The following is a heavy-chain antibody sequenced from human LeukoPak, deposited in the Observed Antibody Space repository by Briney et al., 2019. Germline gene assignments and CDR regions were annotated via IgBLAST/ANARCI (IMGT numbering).Heavy chain of an antibody. D-gene: IGHD3-9*01. CDR1: GITLSNYG. Sequence: GGSLRLSCAVSGITLSNYGMSWVRQAPGKGLEWVSGISGSGDNTYHADSVKGRFTISRDTKNTLYLQMNSLRAEDTAVYYCAKGSGYDTDFDYWGQGTLVTVSS. CDR3: AKGSGYDTDFDY. J-gene: IGHJ4*02. CDR2: ISGSGDNT. V-gene: IGHV3-23*01.